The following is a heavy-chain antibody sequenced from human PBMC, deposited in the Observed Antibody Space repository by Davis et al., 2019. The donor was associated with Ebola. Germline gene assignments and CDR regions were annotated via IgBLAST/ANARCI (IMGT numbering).Heavy chain of an antibody. CDR2: IYHSGST. V-gene: IGHV4-38-2*01. Sequence: PSETLSLTCAVSNYPISSGYYWGWLRQPPGKVLEWIGSIYHSGSTDYNSSLKSRVTISVDRSKNQFSLKLSSLTAADTAVYYCARVGGLNSDFGSGYYSYHWFDPWGKGTLVTVSS. CDR1: NYPISSGYY. J-gene: IGHJ5*02. D-gene: IGHD3-3*01. CDR3: ARVGGLNSDFGSGYYSYHWFDP.